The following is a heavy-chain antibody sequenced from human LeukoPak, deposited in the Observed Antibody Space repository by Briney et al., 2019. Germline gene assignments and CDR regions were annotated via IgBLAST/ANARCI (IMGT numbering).Heavy chain of an antibody. CDR1: GYTLTELS. D-gene: IGHD3-3*01. V-gene: IGHV1-24*01. CDR2: FDPEDGET. CDR3: AARDFWSGYYNY. J-gene: IGHJ4*02. Sequence: GASVKVSCKVSGYTLTELSMHWVRQAPGKGLEWMGGFDPEDGETIYAQKFQGRVTMTEDTSTDTAYMELSSLRSEDTAVYYCAARDFWSGYYNYWGQGTLVTVSS.